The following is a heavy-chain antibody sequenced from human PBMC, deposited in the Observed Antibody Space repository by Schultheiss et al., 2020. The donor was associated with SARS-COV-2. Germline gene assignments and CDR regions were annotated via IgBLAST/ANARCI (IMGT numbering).Heavy chain of an antibody. J-gene: IGHJ4*02. CDR1: GDSVSSNSAA. D-gene: IGHD3-3*01. V-gene: IGHV6-1*01. CDR3: ARVSFGITIFGVVHRGPWD. CDR2: TYYRSKWYN. Sequence: SQTLSLTCAIAGDSVSSNSAAWTWIRQSPSRGLEWLGRTYYRSKWYNDYAVSVKSRITINPDTSKNQFSLKLSSVTAADTAVYYCARVSFGITIFGVVHRGPWDWGQGTLVTVSS.